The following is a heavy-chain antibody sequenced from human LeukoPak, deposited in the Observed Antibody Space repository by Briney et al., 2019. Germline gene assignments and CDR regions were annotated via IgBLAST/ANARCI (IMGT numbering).Heavy chain of an antibody. D-gene: IGHD2-21*01. V-gene: IGHV4-30-4*08. CDR1: GGSISSGDHY. J-gene: IGHJ5*02. CDR2: IYYSGST. CDR3: ARGVYCGGDCYWCDP. Sequence: SETLSLTCTVSGGSISSGDHYWSWIRQPPGKGLEWIGYIYYSGSTYYNPSLKSRVTISVDTSKNQFSLKLSSVTAADTAVYYCARGVYCGGDCYWCDPWGQGTLVTVSS.